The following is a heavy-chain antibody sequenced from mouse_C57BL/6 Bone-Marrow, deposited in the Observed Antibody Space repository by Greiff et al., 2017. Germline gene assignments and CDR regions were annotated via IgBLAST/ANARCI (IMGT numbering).Heavy chain of an antibody. Sequence: QVPLQQPGAELVKPGASVKLSCKASGYTFTSYWMHWVKQRPGRGLERIGRIDPNSGGTKYNEKFKSKATLTVDKPSSTAYMQLSSLTSEDSAVYYCASSITTVIPNYFDYWGQGTTLTVST. CDR1: GYTFTSYW. J-gene: IGHJ2*01. CDR3: ASSITTVIPNYFDY. V-gene: IGHV1-72*01. D-gene: IGHD1-1*01. CDR2: IDPNSGGT.